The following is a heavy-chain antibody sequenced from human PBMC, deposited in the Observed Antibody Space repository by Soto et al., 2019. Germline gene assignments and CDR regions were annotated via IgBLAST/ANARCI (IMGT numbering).Heavy chain of an antibody. CDR2: ISGGGGST. CDR3: AKDFGYTGYDQGWFDS. Sequence: GGSLRLSCVASGFTFSNSAMSWVRQAPGQGLEWVSSISGGGGSTYYTESVKGRFTISRDNSRNTVYLQMNSLRAEDTAVYYCAKDFGYTGYDQGWFDSWGQGTLVTVSS. J-gene: IGHJ5*01. V-gene: IGHV3-23*01. CDR1: GFTFSNSA. D-gene: IGHD5-12*01.